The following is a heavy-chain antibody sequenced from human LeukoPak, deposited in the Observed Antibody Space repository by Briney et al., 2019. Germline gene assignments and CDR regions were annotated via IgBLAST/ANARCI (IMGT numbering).Heavy chain of an antibody. CDR2: ISYDGSNK. Sequence: PGRSLRLSCAASGFTFSSYAMHWVRQAPGKGLEWVAVISYDGSNKYYADSVKGRFTISRDNSKNTLYLQMKSLRAEDTAVYYCARDYHGLDYWGQGTLVTVSS. CDR1: GFTFSSYA. D-gene: IGHD2-2*01. CDR3: ARDYHGLDY. V-gene: IGHV3-30-3*01. J-gene: IGHJ4*02.